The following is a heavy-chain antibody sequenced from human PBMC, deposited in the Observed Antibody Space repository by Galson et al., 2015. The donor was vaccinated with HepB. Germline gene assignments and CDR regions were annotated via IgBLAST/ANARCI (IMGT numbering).Heavy chain of an antibody. Sequence: SVKVSCKASGFPFTSSALQWVRRARGQRLEWIGWIVVGSGNTNYAQKFQERVTVTRDMSTSTAYMELSSLRSEDTAVYYCAAAYDSSGLDAFDIWGQGTMVTVSS. D-gene: IGHD3-22*01. J-gene: IGHJ3*02. CDR1: GFPFTSSA. V-gene: IGHV1-58*01. CDR2: IVVGSGNT. CDR3: AAAYDSSGLDAFDI.